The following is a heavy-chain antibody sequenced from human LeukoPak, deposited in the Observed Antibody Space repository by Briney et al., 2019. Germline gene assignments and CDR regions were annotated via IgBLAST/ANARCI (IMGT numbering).Heavy chain of an antibody. CDR2: ISGSGSST. CDR1: GFTFSGYA. V-gene: IGHV3-23*01. CDR3: AKHTNWYYFDY. D-gene: IGHD7-27*01. J-gene: IGHJ4*02. Sequence: GGSLILSCASSGFTFSGYAMSLVRHAPGKGLELVSAISGSGSSTYYADSVKVRFTISRDNSNNTLYLQMSSLRAEDTAVYYCAKHTNWYYFDYWGQGTLVTVSS.